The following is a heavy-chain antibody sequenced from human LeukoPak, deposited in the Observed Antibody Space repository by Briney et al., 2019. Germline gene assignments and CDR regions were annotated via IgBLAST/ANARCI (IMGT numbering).Heavy chain of an antibody. CDR2: INPNNGGT. CDR1: GYTFTGYY. D-gene: IGHD6-13*01. J-gene: IGHJ5*02. CDR3: AREGPPGIAAAGYNWFDP. Sequence: ASVKVSCKASGYTFTGYYMHWVRQAPGQGLEWMGWINPNNGGTNYAQKFQGRVTMTRDTSISTAYMELSRLRSDDTAVYYCAREGPPGIAAAGYNWFDPWGQGTLVTVSS. V-gene: IGHV1-2*02.